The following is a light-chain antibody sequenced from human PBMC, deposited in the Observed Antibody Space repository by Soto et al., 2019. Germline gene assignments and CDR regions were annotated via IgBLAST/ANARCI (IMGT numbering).Light chain of an antibody. CDR3: QQYYTSPWT. V-gene: IGKV3-20*01. CDR2: GAS. CDR1: QSVSSSY. J-gene: IGKJ1*01. Sequence: EIVLTQSPGTLSLSPGERATLSCRASQSVSSSYLAWYQQKPGQAPRLLIYGASSRATDIPDRFSGSGSGTDFTLTISRLEPEDFAVYYCQQYYTSPWTFGQGTKVEI.